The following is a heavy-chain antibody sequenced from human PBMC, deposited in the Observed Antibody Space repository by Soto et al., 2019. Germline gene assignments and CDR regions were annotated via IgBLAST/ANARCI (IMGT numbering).Heavy chain of an antibody. Sequence: QVQLVQSGAEVKKPRASVKVSCKASGYTFISYDINWVRQATGQGLEWMGWMNPNSGDPGYAQKFQGRVTMTRNTSINPANLELSSLRSDDTTVYFCARGDGYIFDYWGQGTLVTVSS. V-gene: IGHV1-8*01. CDR1: GYTFISYD. D-gene: IGHD5-12*01. CDR3: ARGDGYIFDY. CDR2: MNPNSGDP. J-gene: IGHJ4*02.